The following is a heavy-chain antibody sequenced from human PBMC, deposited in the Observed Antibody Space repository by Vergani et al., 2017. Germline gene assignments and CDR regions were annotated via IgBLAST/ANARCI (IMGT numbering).Heavy chain of an antibody. CDR3: ARGRYCSSTSCYKDAFDL. D-gene: IGHD2-2*02. CDR2: INHSGST. J-gene: IGHJ3*01. V-gene: IGHV4-34*01. CDR1: GGSFSGYY. Sequence: QVQLQQWGAGLLKPSETLSLTCAVYGGSFSGYYWSWIRQPPGKGLEWIGEINHSGSTNYNPSLKSRVTISVDTSKNQFSLKLSSVTAADTAVYYCARGRYCSSTSCYKDAFDLWGQGTMVTVSS.